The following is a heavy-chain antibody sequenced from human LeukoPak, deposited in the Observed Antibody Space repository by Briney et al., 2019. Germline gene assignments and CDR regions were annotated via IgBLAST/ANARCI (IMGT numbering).Heavy chain of an antibody. V-gene: IGHV3-23*01. CDR3: AKSSYYDSSGYYREYYFDY. CDR1: GFTFSTYA. J-gene: IGHJ4*02. CDR2: ISGSGGST. Sequence: GGSLRLSCAASGFTFSTYAMSWVRQAPGKGLEWVSAISGSGGSTNYADSVKGRVTVSRDNCKSTLYLQMNSLRAEDTAVYYCAKSSYYDSSGYYREYYFDYWGQGTLVTVSS. D-gene: IGHD3-22*01.